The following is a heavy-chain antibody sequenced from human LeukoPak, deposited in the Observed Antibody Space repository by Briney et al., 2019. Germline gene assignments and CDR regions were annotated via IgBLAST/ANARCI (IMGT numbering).Heavy chain of an antibody. J-gene: IGHJ5*02. CDR3: ARVVTMVRGRWFDP. Sequence: SETLSLTCAVYGGSFSGYYRSWIRQPPGKGLEWIGEINHSGSTNYNPSLKSRVTISVDTSKNQFSLKLSSVTAADTAVYYCARVVTMVRGRWFDPWGQGTLVTVSS. D-gene: IGHD3-10*01. CDR2: INHSGST. V-gene: IGHV4-34*01. CDR1: GGSFSGYY.